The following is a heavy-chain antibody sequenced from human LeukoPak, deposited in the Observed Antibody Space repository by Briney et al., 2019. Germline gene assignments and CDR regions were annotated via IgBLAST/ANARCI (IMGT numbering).Heavy chain of an antibody. CDR1: GGSFSGYY. D-gene: IGHD3-22*01. V-gene: IGHV4-34*01. CDR3: ARTGKKWYYYDSSGYGFDY. CDR2: INHSGST. J-gene: IGHJ4*02. Sequence: SETLSLTFAVYGGSFSGYYWSWIRQPPGKGLEWIGEINHSGSTNYNPSLKSRVTISVDTSKNQFSLKLSSVTAADTAVYYCARTGKKWYYYDSSGYGFDYWGQGTLVTVSS.